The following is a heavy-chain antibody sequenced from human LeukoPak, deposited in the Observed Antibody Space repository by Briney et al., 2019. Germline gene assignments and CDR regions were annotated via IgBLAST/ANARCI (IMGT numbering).Heavy chain of an antibody. Sequence: ASVKVSCKASGGTFSSFAINWVRQAPGQGLEWMGGITPISGTANYAQKFQGRVTITADESTSTAYMEPSSLRSEDTAIYFCTRDTFDSSGYFYYYFDYWGQGTLVTVSS. CDR1: GGTFSSFA. J-gene: IGHJ4*02. V-gene: IGHV1-69*13. CDR3: TRDTFDSSGYFYYYFDY. CDR2: ITPISGTA. D-gene: IGHD3-22*01.